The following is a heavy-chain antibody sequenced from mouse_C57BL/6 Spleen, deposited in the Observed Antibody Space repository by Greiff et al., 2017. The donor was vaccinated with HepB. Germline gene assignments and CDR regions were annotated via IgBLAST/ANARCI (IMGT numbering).Heavy chain of an antibody. CDR3: ASSRIYYDYAGNAMDY. J-gene: IGHJ4*01. Sequence: QVQLKESGAELAKPGASVKLSCKASGYTFTSYWMHWVKQRPGQGLEWIGYINPSSGYTKYTQKFKDKATLTADKSSSTAYMQLSSLTYEDSAVYYCASSRIYYDYAGNAMDYWGQGTSVTVSS. CDR1: GYTFTSYW. V-gene: IGHV1-7*01. D-gene: IGHD2-4*01. CDR2: INPSSGYT.